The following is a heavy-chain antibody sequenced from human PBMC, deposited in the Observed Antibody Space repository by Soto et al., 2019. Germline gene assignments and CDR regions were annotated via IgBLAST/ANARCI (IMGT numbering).Heavy chain of an antibody. CDR1: GVTIGSNIYY. CDR3: ARHVSAPYTYVPGGYWFDP. D-gene: IGHD5-18*01. Sequence: SETLSLTCNVSGVTIGSNIYYWGWIRQPPGKGLEWIGTVFYSGTTYHNPSLKSRVTISIDRSKNQFSLKMSSVTAADTAVYYCARHVSAPYTYVPGGYWFDPWGQGALVTVSS. V-gene: IGHV4-39*01. J-gene: IGHJ5*02. CDR2: VFYSGTT.